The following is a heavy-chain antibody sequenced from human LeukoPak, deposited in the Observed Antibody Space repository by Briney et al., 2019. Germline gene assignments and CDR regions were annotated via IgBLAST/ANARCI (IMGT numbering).Heavy chain of an antibody. CDR2: IYPGDPDT. Sequence: AESLKISCKGSGYSFTSYWIGCLRQMPGKGLEWMGIIYPGDPDTRYSPSFQGKVNISAHKSISTAYLQWSSLKASDSAMYYCARGYCSSTSCYRDWFDPWGQGTLVTVSS. CDR3: ARGYCSSTSCYRDWFDP. CDR1: GYSFTSYW. J-gene: IGHJ5*02. D-gene: IGHD2-2*02. V-gene: IGHV5-51*01.